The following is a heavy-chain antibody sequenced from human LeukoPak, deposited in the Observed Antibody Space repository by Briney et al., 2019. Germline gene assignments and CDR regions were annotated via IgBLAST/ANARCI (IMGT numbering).Heavy chain of an antibody. CDR3: ARRGQGYYYYMDV. CDR1: GFTLTSHW. Sequence: GGSLRLSCAASGFTLTSHWMNWVRQAPGKGLEWVANIKQDGRERYYVDSVEGRFTISRDNAKNSLYLQMNSLRAEDTAVYYCARRGQGYYYYMDVWGKGTTVTVSS. CDR2: IKQDGRER. J-gene: IGHJ6*03. V-gene: IGHV3-7*01.